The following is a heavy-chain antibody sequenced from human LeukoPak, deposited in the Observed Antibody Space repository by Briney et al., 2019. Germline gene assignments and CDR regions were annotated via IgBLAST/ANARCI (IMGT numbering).Heavy chain of an antibody. V-gene: IGHV6-1*01. CDR3: ARTSGYSSLAF. CDR1: GDSISSNTAS. Sequence: SQTLSLTCVISGDSISSNTASWNWIRQPPSRGLEWLGRTYYMSRWYDDYADSVRSRITINPDTSKNEFSLHPTSVTPDDTAMYYCARTSGYSSLAFWGQGTPVTVSS. CDR2: TYYMSRWYD. J-gene: IGHJ4*02. D-gene: IGHD6-19*01.